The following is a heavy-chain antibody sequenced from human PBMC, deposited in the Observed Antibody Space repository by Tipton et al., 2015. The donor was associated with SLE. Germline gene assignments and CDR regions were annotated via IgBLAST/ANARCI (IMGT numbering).Heavy chain of an antibody. CDR1: GFTFSSYG. V-gene: IGHV3-30*02. J-gene: IGHJ6*03. Sequence: GSLRLSCAAPGFTFSSYGMHWVRQAPGKGLEWVAFIRYDGSNKYYADSVKGRFTISRDNSKNTLYLQMNSLRAEDTAVYYCARGSLVVATDADYYYYYMDVWGKGTTVTVSS. CDR2: IRYDGSNK. CDR3: ARGSLVVATDADYYYYYMDV. D-gene: IGHD5-12*01.